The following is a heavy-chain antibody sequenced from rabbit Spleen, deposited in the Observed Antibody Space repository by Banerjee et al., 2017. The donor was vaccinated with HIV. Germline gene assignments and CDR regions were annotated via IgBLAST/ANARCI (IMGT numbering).Heavy chain of an antibody. Sequence: QSLEESGGDLVKPGASLTLTCKASGFDFSSYYMSWVRQAPGKGLEWIGYIDPVFGSTYYASWVNGRFTISSHNAQNTLYLQLNSLTAADTATYFCARDGGYDDSSGYNLWGPGTLVTVS. CDR2: IDPVFGST. V-gene: IGHV1S7*01. J-gene: IGHJ4*01. CDR1: GFDFSSYY. CDR3: ARDGGYDDSSGYNL. D-gene: IGHD2-1*01.